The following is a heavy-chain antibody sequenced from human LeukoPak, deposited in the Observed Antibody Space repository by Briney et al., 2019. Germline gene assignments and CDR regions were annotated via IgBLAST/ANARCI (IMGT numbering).Heavy chain of an antibody. CDR1: GYTFTSYG. Sequence: ASVKVSCKASGYTFTSYGISWVRQAPGQGLEWMGWINNYNNNTNYVQKFQGRVTMTTDTSTNTAYMELRSLRSDDTAVYYCARDMRPRGAVAGTRGINYWGQGTLVTVSS. J-gene: IGHJ4*02. CDR2: INNYNNNT. D-gene: IGHD6-19*01. CDR3: ARDMRPRGAVAGTRGINY. V-gene: IGHV1-18*01.